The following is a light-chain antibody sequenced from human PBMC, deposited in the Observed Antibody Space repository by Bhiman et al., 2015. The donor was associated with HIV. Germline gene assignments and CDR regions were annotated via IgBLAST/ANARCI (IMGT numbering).Light chain of an antibody. J-gene: IGLJ1*01. CDR2: DVS. CDR3: SSLTSSLTYV. Sequence: QSALTQPASVSGSPGQSITISCTGTGSDVGGYNHVSWYQQHPGKAPKLMIYDVSNRPSGVSNRFSGSKSGNTAFLTISGLQAEDEADYYCSSLTSSLTYVFGTGTNVTVL. CDR1: GSDVGGYNH. V-gene: IGLV2-14*03.